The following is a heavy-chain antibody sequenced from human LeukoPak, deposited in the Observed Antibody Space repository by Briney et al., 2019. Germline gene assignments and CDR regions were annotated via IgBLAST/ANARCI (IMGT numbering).Heavy chain of an antibody. CDR3: ARRPIVVATRYLDLYYFDY. D-gene: IGHD2-15*01. CDR2: IYYSGST. CDR1: GGSISSSSYY. V-gene: IGHV4-39*01. J-gene: IGHJ4*02. Sequence: SETLSLTCTVSGGSISSSSYYWGWIRQPPGKGLEWIGRIYYSGSTYYNPSLKSRVTISVDTSKNQFSLKLSSVTAADTAVYYCARRPIVVATRYLDLYYFDYWGQGTLVTVSS.